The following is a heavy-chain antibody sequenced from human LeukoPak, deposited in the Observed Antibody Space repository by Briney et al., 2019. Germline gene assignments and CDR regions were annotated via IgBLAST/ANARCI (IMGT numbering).Heavy chain of an antibody. CDR3: ARAGSPYGSGSCVKY. D-gene: IGHD3-10*01. Sequence: ASVKVSCKASGYTFTSYGISWVRQAPGQGLEWLGWISAYNGNTNYAQKLPGRVTMTTDTSTSTAYMELRSLRSDDTAVYYCARAGSPYGSGSCVKYWGQGTLVTVSS. CDR2: ISAYNGNT. V-gene: IGHV1-18*01. J-gene: IGHJ4*02. CDR1: GYTFTSYG.